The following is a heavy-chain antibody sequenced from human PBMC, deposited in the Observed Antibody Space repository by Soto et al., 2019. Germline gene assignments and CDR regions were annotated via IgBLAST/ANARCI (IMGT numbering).Heavy chain of an antibody. CDR1: GFTFSSYG. D-gene: IGHD3-22*01. J-gene: IGHJ6*02. CDR2: ISYDGSNK. CDR3: AKARYYYDSTGGMDV. V-gene: IGHV3-30*18. Sequence: QPGGSLRLSCAASGFTFSSYGMHWVRQAPGKGLEWVAVISYDGSNKYYADSVKGRFTISRDNSKNTLYLQMNSLRAEDTAVYYCAKARYYYDSTGGMDVWGQGTTVTV.